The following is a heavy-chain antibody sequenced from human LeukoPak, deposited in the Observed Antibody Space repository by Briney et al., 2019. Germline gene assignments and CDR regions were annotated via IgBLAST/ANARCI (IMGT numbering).Heavy chain of an antibody. J-gene: IGHJ6*02. CDR3: AGSINYGMDV. CDR2: IYYSGST. V-gene: IGHV4-59*08. CDR1: GGSISSSY. Sequence: SETLSLTCTVSGGSISSSYWSWIRQPPGKGLEWIGYIYYSGSTNYNTSLKSRVTISVDTSKNQFSLKLSSVTAADTAVYYCAGSINYGMDVWGQGTTVTVSS. D-gene: IGHD1-14*01.